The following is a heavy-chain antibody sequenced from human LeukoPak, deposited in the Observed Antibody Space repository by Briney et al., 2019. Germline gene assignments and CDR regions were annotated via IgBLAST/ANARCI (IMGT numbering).Heavy chain of an antibody. J-gene: IGHJ3*02. V-gene: IGHV3-7*01. D-gene: IGHD5-18*01. Sequence: GGSLRLSCAASGFAFSDSWMTWIRQAPGKGLEWVAFIKGDGSAKKYVDSVKGRFTISRDNAKNSLFLQMHSLRAEDTAVYYCARDRGWIQHDIWGQGTMVTVSS. CDR2: IKGDGSAK. CDR3: ARDRGWIQHDI. CDR1: GFAFSDSW.